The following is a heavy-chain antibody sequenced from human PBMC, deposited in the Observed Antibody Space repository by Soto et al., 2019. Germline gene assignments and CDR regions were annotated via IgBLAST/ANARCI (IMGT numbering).Heavy chain of an antibody. D-gene: IGHD1-26*01. V-gene: IGHV3-23*01. J-gene: IGHJ4*02. CDR3: ARASGDSYPVRQVFDS. Sequence: GGSLRLSCTASGFTFSSNAMSWVRQAPGKGLEWVSVITDTGGDSLYADSVRGRFTISRDNSKKTLYLQMNSLRAEDTAIYYCARASGDSYPVRQVFDSWGQGTRVTVSS. CDR2: ITDTGGDS. CDR1: GFTFSSNA.